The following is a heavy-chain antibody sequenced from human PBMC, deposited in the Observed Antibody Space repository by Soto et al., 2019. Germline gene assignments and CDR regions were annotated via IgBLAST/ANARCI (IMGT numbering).Heavy chain of an antibody. CDR3: AKNQALGISFPFDY. CDR1: GLPFSSYA. V-gene: IGHV3-23*01. CDR2: ISGSGGST. Sequence: GGSLRLSCAASGLPFSSYAMSWVRQAPGKGLEWVSAISGSGGSTYYADSVKGRFTISRDNSKNTLYLQMNSLRAEDTAVYYCAKNQALGISFPFDYWGQGTLVTVSS. J-gene: IGHJ4*02.